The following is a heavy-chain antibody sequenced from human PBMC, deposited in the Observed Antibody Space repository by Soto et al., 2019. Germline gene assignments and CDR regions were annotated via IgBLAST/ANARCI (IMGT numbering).Heavy chain of an antibody. CDR1: GSTFTSFY. Sequence: GASITVSCTTSGSTFTSFYMHWVRQTPGQGLEWMGIINPTGGSTSYAQKFQGRVTMTRDTSTSAVYMELSSLRSEDTAVYYCARATCRAGDCYSDWFDPWGQGTLVTVSS. CDR3: ARATCRAGDCYSDWFDP. CDR2: INPTGGST. J-gene: IGHJ5*02. D-gene: IGHD2-21*02. V-gene: IGHV1-46*01.